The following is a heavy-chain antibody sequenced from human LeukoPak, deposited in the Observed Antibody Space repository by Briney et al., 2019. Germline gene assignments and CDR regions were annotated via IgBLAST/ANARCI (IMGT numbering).Heavy chain of an antibody. CDR1: GFTFSTYG. D-gene: IGHD1-7*01. V-gene: IGHV3-30*02. Sequence: GGSLRLSCGASGFTFSTYGMHWVRQAPGKGLEWVALTRYDGSNKYYADSVKGRFTISRDNSKNTLYLQMNSLRAEDTAVYYCAKAWGDRNYDYYYYYMDVWGKGTTVTVSS. CDR2: TRYDGSNK. CDR3: AKAWGDRNYDYYYYYMDV. J-gene: IGHJ6*03.